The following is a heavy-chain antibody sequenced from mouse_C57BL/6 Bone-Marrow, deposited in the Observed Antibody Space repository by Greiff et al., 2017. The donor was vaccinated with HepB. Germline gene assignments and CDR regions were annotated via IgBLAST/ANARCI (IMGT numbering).Heavy chain of an antibody. D-gene: IGHD2-12*01. CDR3: ARPPYDGRFYAMDY. CDR2: ISSGSSTI. Sequence: VKLVESGGGLVKPGGSLKLSCAASGFTFSDYGMHWVRQAPEKGLEWVAYISSGSSTIYYADTVKGRFTISRDNAKNTLFLQMTSLRSEDTAMYYCARPPYDGRFYAMDYWGQGTSVTVSS. V-gene: IGHV5-17*01. J-gene: IGHJ4*01. CDR1: GFTFSDYG.